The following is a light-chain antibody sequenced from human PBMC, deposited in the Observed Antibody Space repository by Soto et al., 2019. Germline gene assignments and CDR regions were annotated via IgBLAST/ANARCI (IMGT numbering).Light chain of an antibody. Sequence: DIQMTQSPSTLSASDGDRVTITCRASQSISTWLGWYQQRPGKAPSLLIYKASTLETGVPSRFSGSASGTEFTLTISTLHPHHFENYYGHQYSTFPDTFGQGTTLEIK. J-gene: IGKJ2*01. CDR1: QSISTW. CDR2: KAS. V-gene: IGKV1-5*03. CDR3: HQYSTFPDT.